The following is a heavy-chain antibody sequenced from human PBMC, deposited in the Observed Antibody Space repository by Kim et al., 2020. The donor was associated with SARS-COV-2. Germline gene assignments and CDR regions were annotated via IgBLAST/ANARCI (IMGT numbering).Heavy chain of an antibody. J-gene: IGHJ4*01. Sequence: GGSLRLSCVASEFTFSDFAMNWVRQAPGRGLQWVSAISGSGDSTYSADSVKGRFTISRDNSKNTLYLQMNSLRADDTAVYYCAKAASDYYDSNGYPYFD. CDR3: AKAASDYYDSNGYPYFD. V-gene: IGHV3-23*01. CDR2: ISGSGDST. CDR1: EFTFSDFA. D-gene: IGHD3-22*01.